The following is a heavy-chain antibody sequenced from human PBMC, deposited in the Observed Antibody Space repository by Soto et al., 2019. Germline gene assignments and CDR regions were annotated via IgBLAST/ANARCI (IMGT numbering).Heavy chain of an antibody. CDR1: GGTFSSYA. CDR3: ARDQAGITIFGVVPRGQWGMDV. J-gene: IGHJ6*02. CDR2: IIPIFGTA. V-gene: IGHV1-69*13. Sequence: ASVKVSCKASGGTFSSYAISWVRQAPGQGLEWMGGIIPIFGTANYAQKFQGRVTITADESTSTAYMELSSLRSEDTAVYYCARDQAGITIFGVVPRGQWGMDVWGQGTTVTVSS. D-gene: IGHD3-3*01.